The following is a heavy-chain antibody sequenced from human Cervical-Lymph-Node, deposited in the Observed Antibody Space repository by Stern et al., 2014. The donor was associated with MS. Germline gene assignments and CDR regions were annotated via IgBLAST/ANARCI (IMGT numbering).Heavy chain of an antibody. CDR2: INPSGGST. CDR1: EYTFTSYY. CDR3: ALLGELSDFDY. J-gene: IGHJ4*02. V-gene: IGHV1-46*01. Sequence: MQLVESGAEVKKPGASVKVSCKASEYTFTSYYMHWVRQAPGQGLEWMGIINPSGGSTSYAQKFQGRVTMTRDTSTSTVYMELSSLRSEDTAVYYCALLGELSDFDYWGQGTLVTVSS. D-gene: IGHD3-16*02.